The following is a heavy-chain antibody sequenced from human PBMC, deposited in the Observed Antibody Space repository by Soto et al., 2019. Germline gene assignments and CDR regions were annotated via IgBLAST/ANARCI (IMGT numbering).Heavy chain of an antibody. J-gene: IGHJ1*01. V-gene: IGHV4-38-2*01. CDR3: ARTTAGSEYFQH. CDR2: IYHSGST. CDR1: GYSISSGYY. D-gene: IGHD4-17*01. Sequence: SLTCAVSGYSISSGYYWGWIRQPPGKGLEWIGSIYHSGSTYYNPSLKSRVTISVDTSKNQFSLKLSSVTAADTAVYYCARTTAGSEYFQHWGQGTLVTVSS.